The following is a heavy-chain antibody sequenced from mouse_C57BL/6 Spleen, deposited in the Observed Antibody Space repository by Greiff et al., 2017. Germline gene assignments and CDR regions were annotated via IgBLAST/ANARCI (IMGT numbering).Heavy chain of an antibody. V-gene: IGHV5-4*01. Sequence: EVKLVESGGGLVKPGGSLKLSCAASGFTFSSYAMSWVRQTPEKRLEWVATISDGGSYTYYPDNVKGRFTISRDNAKNNLYLQMGHLKSEDTAMYYCAKDRTGTAWFAYWGQGTLVTVSA. CDR1: GFTFSSYA. CDR2: ISDGGSYT. J-gene: IGHJ3*01. D-gene: IGHD4-1*01. CDR3: AKDRTGTAWFAY.